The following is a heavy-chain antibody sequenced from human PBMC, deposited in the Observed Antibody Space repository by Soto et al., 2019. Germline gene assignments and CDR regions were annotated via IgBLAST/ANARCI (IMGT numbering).Heavy chain of an antibody. V-gene: IGHV4-59*01. CDR3: ARGTGVSHY. Sequence: SETLTLTCTLCGSAISSYYWSRIRQPPGKGLEWIEYIYYSGSPNYNPSLKSRVTISVDTSKNQFSLKLSSVTAADTAVYYCARGTGVSHYWGQGTLVTIS. J-gene: IGHJ4*02. CDR2: IYYSGSP. D-gene: IGHD3-10*01. CDR1: GSAISSYY.